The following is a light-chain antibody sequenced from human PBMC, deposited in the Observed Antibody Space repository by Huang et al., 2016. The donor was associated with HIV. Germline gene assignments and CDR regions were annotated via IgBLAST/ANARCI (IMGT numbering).Light chain of an antibody. CDR3: QQYGNSPLT. Sequence: ETVLTQSPGILSLSPGERATLSCRASQRVSTDYLAWYQQKPGQAPRLLIHGATVRATGIPDRFSGSGSGTDFTLTINRLEPEDFALYYWQQYGNSPLTFGGGTEVEIK. V-gene: IGKV3-20*01. CDR2: GAT. J-gene: IGKJ4*01. CDR1: QRVSTDY.